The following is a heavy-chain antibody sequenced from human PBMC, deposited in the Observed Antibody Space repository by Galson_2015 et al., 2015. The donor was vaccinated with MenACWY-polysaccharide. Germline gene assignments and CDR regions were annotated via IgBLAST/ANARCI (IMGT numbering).Heavy chain of an antibody. CDR3: AREDKLQDFEY. J-gene: IGHJ4*02. Sequence: SVKVSCKASGYPFTAYYMHWVRQAPGQGLEWMGRINPNNGDTTYAQKFQGRVTVTRDTSINIAYMELSRLRSDDTAMYYCAREDKLQDFEYWGQGTLVTVSS. CDR2: INPNNGDT. V-gene: IGHV1-2*06. CDR1: GYPFTAYY. D-gene: IGHD1-7*01.